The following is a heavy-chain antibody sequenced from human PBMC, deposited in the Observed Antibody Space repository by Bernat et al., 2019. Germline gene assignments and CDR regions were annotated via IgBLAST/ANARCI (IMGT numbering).Heavy chain of an antibody. D-gene: IGHD2-21*02. CDR1: GFTFSSYG. Sequence: EVQLVESGGGLVQPGGSLRLSCAASGFTFSSYGMIWVRQAPGKGLEWVSTISVSGASTNYADSVKGRFTISRDNSKNTLYLQMNILRVEDTAVYYCAKERSSCGGDCYSEYFQHWGQGTLVTVSS. CDR3: AKERSSCGGDCYSEYFQH. V-gene: IGHV3-23*04. J-gene: IGHJ1*01. CDR2: ISVSGAST.